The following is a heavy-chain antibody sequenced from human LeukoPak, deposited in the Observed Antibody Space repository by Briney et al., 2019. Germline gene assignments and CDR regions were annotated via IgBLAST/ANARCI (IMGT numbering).Heavy chain of an antibody. Sequence: GGSLRLSCEVSGITLSNYGMSWVRQAPGKGLEWVAGMSDSGGSTNYADSVKGRLTISRDNPKNTLYLQMNSLRAEDTAVYFCAKRGVVIRVILVGFHKEAYYFDSWGQGALVTVSS. CDR2: MSDSGGST. D-gene: IGHD3-22*01. J-gene: IGHJ4*02. CDR1: GITLSNYG. V-gene: IGHV3-23*01. CDR3: AKRGVVIRVILVGFHKEAYYFDS.